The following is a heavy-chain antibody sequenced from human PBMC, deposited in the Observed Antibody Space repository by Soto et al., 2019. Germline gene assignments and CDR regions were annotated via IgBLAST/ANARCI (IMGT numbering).Heavy chain of an antibody. Sequence: GGSLRLSCAASGFTFSSYGMHWVRQAPGKGLEWVAVISYDGSNKYYADSVKGRFTISRDNSKNTLYLQMNSLRAEDTAVYYCAKDASVYIVATQPLYYGMDVWGQGTTVTVSS. CDR1: GFTFSSYG. CDR3: AKDASVYIVATQPLYYGMDV. D-gene: IGHD5-12*01. CDR2: ISYDGSNK. J-gene: IGHJ6*02. V-gene: IGHV3-30*18.